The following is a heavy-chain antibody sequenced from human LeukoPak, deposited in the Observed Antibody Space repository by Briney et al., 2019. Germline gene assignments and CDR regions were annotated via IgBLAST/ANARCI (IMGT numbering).Heavy chain of an antibody. J-gene: IGHJ3*02. CDR3: ARMTTVTWLGAFDI. CDR2: MYTSGST. Sequence: PSETLSLTCTVSGGSISRYYWSWIRQPAGKGREWIGRMYTSGSTNYNPSLKTRVTMSVDTSKNQFSLKLSSVTAADTAVYYCARMTTVTWLGAFDIWGQGTMVTVSS. D-gene: IGHD4-17*01. CDR1: GGSISRYY. V-gene: IGHV4-4*07.